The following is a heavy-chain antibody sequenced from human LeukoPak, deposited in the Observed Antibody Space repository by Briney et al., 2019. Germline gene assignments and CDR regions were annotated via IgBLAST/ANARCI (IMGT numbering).Heavy chain of an antibody. V-gene: IGHV3-23*01. Sequence: GGSLRLSCTTSGFVSKNYAMSWVRLAPGKGLEWVSIISATGVNTYYADSVKGRFTISRDNSKNTLYLQMNSLRAEDTAVYYCARQPAGYSYGAGAFDIWGQGTMVTVSS. D-gene: IGHD5-18*01. CDR2: ISATGVNT. J-gene: IGHJ3*02. CDR3: ARQPAGYSYGAGAFDI. CDR1: GFVSKNYA.